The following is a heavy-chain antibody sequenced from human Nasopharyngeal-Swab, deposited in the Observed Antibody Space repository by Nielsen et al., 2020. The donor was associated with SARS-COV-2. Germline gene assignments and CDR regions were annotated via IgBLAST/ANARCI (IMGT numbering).Heavy chain of an antibody. CDR2: IVGSGSML. CDR3: ARAGSSYGRLLY. Sequence: GESLKISCAGSGFSFSDFYMSWIRQAPGKGLEWVAFIVGSGSMLDYADSVKGRFAISRDNANNSLNLQMHSLRAEDTAVYYCARAGSSYGRLLYWGQGTRVDVST. D-gene: IGHD5-18*01. J-gene: IGHJ4*02. CDR1: GFSFSDFY. V-gene: IGHV3-11*04.